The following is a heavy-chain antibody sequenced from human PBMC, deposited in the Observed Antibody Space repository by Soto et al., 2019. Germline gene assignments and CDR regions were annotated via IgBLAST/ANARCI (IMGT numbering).Heavy chain of an antibody. CDR2: ISTDASST. Sequence: EVHLVESGGGLVQPGGSLRLSCAASGFTFSSYWMHWVRQAPGKGLVWVSSISTDASSTSYADPVKGGLTISRDNAKNTLYLQMNSVRAEDTAVYYCARLPNKSPQNWGQCNLVIVSP. CDR3: ARLPNKSPQN. J-gene: IGHJ1*01. V-gene: IGHV3-74*01. CDR1: GFTFSSYW.